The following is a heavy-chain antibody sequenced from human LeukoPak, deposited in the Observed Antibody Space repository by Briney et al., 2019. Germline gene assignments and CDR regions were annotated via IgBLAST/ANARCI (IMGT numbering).Heavy chain of an antibody. CDR1: GFTFSSYS. V-gene: IGHV3-21*01. CDR2: ISSSSSYI. J-gene: IGHJ6*03. D-gene: IGHD5-12*01. Sequence: GGSLRLSCAASGFTFSSYSMNWVRQAPGKGLEWVSSISSSSSYIYYADSVKGRFTISRDNAKNSPYLQMNSLRAEDTAVYYCARAGRWLRLGHYYYMDVWGKGTTVTVSS. CDR3: ARAGRWLRLGHYYYMDV.